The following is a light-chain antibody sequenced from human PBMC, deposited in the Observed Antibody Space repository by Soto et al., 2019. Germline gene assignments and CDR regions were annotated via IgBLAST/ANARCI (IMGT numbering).Light chain of an antibody. Sequence: DIQMTQSPSSLSASVGDRVTITCRASHSIVTWLAWYQQKPWKAPKLLLSEASSLESGVPSRFSGTGSGTDFTLTISSLQPDYSAAYYGQQFNSSPYTFGQGTKVEIK. CDR1: HSIVTW. CDR2: EAS. J-gene: IGKJ2*01. CDR3: QQFNSSPYT. V-gene: IGKV1-5*03.